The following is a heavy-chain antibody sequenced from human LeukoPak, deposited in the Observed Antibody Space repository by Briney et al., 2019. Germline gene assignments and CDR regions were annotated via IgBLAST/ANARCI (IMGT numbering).Heavy chain of an antibody. CDR1: GASISSYY. D-gene: IGHD1-7*01. J-gene: IGHJ5*02. CDR3: ARDSGTTGEVKFDP. CDR2: IYVTGST. Sequence: TSETLSLTCTVSGASISSYYWSWIRQPAGKALEWIGRIYVTGSTTYNPSLESRVTMSLDTSKNHFSLKLRSVTAADTAVYYCARDSGTTGEVKFDPWGQGTLVTVSS. V-gene: IGHV4-4*07.